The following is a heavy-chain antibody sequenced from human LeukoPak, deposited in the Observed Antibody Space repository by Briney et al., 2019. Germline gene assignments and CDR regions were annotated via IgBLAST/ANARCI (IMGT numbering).Heavy chain of an antibody. D-gene: IGHD4-17*01. Sequence: PSETLSLTCTVSGGSISSYYWSWIRQPAGKGLEGIGRIYTSGSTNYNPSLKSRVTMSVDTSKNQFSLKLSSVTAADTAVYYCASGYGDSYYYYYMDVWGKGTTVTVSS. J-gene: IGHJ6*03. CDR2: IYTSGST. V-gene: IGHV4-4*07. CDR3: ASGYGDSYYYYYMDV. CDR1: GGSISSYY.